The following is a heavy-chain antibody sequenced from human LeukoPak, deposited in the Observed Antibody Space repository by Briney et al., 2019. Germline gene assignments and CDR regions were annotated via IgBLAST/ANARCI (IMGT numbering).Heavy chain of an antibody. CDR2: INHSGST. J-gene: IGHJ5*02. CDR3: ARASSDYGGINNWFDP. V-gene: IGHV4-34*01. Sequence: SETLSLTCAVYGGSFSGYYWSWIRQPPGKGLEWIGEINHSGSTNYNPSLKSRVTISVDTSKNQFSLKLSSVTAADTAVYYCARASSDYGGINNWFDPWGQGTLVTGSS. CDR1: GGSFSGYY. D-gene: IGHD4-23*01.